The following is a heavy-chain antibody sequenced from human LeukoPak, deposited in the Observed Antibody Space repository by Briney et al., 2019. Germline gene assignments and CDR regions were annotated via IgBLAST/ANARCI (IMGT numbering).Heavy chain of an antibody. J-gene: IGHJ4*02. CDR3: AKSADGALRYFDWLPYDY. V-gene: IGHV3-48*03. CDR1: GFTFSSYE. D-gene: IGHD3-9*01. CDR2: ISSSGSTI. Sequence: PGGSLRLSCAASGFTFSSYEMNWVRQAPGKGLEWVSYISSSGSTIYYADSVKGRFTISRDNSKNTLYLQMNSLRAEDTAVYYFAKSADGALRYFDWLPYDYWGQGTLVTVSS.